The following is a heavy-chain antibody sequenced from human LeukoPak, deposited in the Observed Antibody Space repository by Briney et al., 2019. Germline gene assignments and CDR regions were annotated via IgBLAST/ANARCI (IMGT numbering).Heavy chain of an antibody. CDR2: ISAYNGNT. CDR1: GYTFTSYG. Sequence: GASVKVSCKPSGYTFTSYGISWVRQAPGQGLEWMGWISAYNGNTNYAQKLQGRVTLTTDTSTTTAYMELRSLRSDDTAVYYCARERGSYRSFDYWGQGTLVTVSS. D-gene: IGHD3-16*02. V-gene: IGHV1-18*01. CDR3: ARERGSYRSFDY. J-gene: IGHJ4*02.